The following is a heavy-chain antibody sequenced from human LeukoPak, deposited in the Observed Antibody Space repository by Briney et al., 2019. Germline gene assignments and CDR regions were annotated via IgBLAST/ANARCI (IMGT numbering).Heavy chain of an antibody. V-gene: IGHV3-23*01. CDR1: GFTFSSYA. CDR3: ARARSSSSPSWDYYYGMDV. CDR2: ISGSGGST. J-gene: IGHJ6*02. D-gene: IGHD6-13*01. Sequence: TGGSLRLSCAASGFTFSSYAMSWVRQAPGKGLEWVSAISGSGGSTYYADSVKGRFTISRDNSKNTLYLQMNSLRAEDTAVYYCARARSSSSPSWDYYYGMDVWGQGTTVTVSS.